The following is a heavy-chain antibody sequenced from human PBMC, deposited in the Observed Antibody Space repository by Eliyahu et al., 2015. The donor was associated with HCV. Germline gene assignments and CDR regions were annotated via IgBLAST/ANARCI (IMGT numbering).Heavy chain of an antibody. CDR3: ARSSGYYYVDI. J-gene: IGHJ3*02. D-gene: IGHD3-22*01. Sequence: QVQLQESXPGLVKPSETLSLTCTVSGGSISXYYWSWIRQPPGKGLEWIGYIYYSGSPNYNPSLKSRVTISVDTSKNQFSLKLSSVTAADTAVYYCARSSGYYYVDIWGQGTMVTVSS. CDR2: IYYSGSP. CDR1: GGSISXYY. V-gene: IGHV4-59*01.